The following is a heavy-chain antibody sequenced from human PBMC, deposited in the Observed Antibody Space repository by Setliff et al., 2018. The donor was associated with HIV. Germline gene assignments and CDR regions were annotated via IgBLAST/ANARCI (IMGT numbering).Heavy chain of an antibody. Sequence: SETLSLTCTVSRGSISTHYWNWIRQSPGKGLEWVGYIYMTGRTTYNPSLKRRVTMSVDTSKNQISLRLTSVTVADAAVYYCARKYSGFGWGFDLWGQGTLVTVSS. D-gene: IGHD5-12*01. V-gene: IGHV4-4*09. J-gene: IGHJ4*02. CDR1: RGSISTHY. CDR3: ARKYSGFGWGFDL. CDR2: IYMTGRT.